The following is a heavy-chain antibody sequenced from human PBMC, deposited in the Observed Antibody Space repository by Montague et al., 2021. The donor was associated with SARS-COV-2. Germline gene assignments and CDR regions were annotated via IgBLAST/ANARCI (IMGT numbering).Heavy chain of an antibody. V-gene: IGHV4-59*08. D-gene: IGHD3-16*01. J-gene: IGHJ4*02. CDR2: NVYS. CDR3: AAYSVGLGGRGY. CDR1: GGFINDNYH. Sequence: SETLSLTCTVTGGFINDNYHWSWMRQSPGKGLEWIGLNVYSDFSPSLWGRVTISVDPYRNQFSLKLTSVTAADTAVYYCAAYSVGLGGRGYWGQGTLVTVSS.